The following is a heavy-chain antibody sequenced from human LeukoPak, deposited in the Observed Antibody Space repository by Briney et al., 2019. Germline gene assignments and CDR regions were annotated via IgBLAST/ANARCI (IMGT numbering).Heavy chain of an antibody. CDR2: ISYDGSNK. Sequence: GRSLRLSCAASGFTFSSYGMHWVRQAPGKGLEWVAVISYDGSNKYYADSVKGRFTISIDNSKNTLYLQMNSLRAEDTAVYYCAKNLGLAVAGTLGYWGQGTLVTVSS. V-gene: IGHV3-30*18. CDR1: GFTFSSYG. J-gene: IGHJ4*02. CDR3: AKNLGLAVAGTLGY. D-gene: IGHD6-19*01.